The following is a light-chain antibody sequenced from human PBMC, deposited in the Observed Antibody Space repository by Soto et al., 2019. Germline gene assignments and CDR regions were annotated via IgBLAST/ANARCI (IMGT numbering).Light chain of an antibody. V-gene: IGKV1-17*01. CDR3: LQHNSDPWT. CDR2: VAS. CDR1: QDIKDP. Sequence: DIQMTQSPSSLSASVGDRVTLTCRVSQDIKDPLGWYQQKPGKAPKSLIYVASRLQSGVPPRFSGSGSGTEFTLTISSLQPEDLAAYFCLQHNSDPWTFGQGTKVEI. J-gene: IGKJ1*01.